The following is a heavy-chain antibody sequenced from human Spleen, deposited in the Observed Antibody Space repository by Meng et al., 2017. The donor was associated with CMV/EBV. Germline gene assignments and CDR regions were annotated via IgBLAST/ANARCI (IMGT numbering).Heavy chain of an antibody. CDR2: IYSGGST. J-gene: IGHJ6*02. CDR1: GFTVSSNY. Sequence: GESLKISCAASGFTVSSNYMSWVRQAPGKGLEWVSVIYSGGSTYYADSVKGRFTISRDNSKNTLFLQMNNLRAEDTAVYYCARDQRKTGYFYYGMDVWGQGTTVTVSS. V-gene: IGHV3-53*01. D-gene: IGHD1-14*01. CDR3: ARDQRKTGYFYYGMDV.